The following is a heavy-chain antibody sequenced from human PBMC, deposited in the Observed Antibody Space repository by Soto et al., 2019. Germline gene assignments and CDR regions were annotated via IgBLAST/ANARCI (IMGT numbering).Heavy chain of an antibody. Sequence: SVKVSCKASGGTFSSYTISWVRQAPGQGLEWMGRIIPILGIANYAQKFQGRVTITADKSTSTAYMELSSLRSEDTAVYYCARMVTVDPSGYFDLWGRGTLVTVSS. CDR1: GGTFSSYT. V-gene: IGHV1-69*02. D-gene: IGHD5-18*01. CDR2: IIPILGIA. J-gene: IGHJ2*01. CDR3: ARMVTVDPSGYFDL.